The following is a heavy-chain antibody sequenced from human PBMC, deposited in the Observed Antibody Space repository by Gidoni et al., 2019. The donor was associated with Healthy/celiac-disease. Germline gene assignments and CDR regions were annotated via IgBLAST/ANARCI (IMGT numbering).Heavy chain of an antibody. J-gene: IGHJ4*02. CDR2: INHSGST. V-gene: IGHV4-34*01. CDR3: ARVGGDYYDSSGPIDY. CDR1: GGSFSGYY. D-gene: IGHD3-22*01. Sequence: QVQLQQWGAGLLKPSETLSLTCAVYGGSFSGYYWSWIRQPPGKGLEWIGEINHSGSTNYNPSLKSRVTISVDTSKNQFSLKLSSVTAADTAVYYCARVGGDYYDSSGPIDYWGQGTLVTVSS.